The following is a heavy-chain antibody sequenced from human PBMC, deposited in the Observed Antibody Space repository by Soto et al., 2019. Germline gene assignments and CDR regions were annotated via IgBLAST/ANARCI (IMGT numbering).Heavy chain of an antibody. D-gene: IGHD1-7*01. Sequence: ASVKVSCKASGGTFSSYAISWVRQAPGQGLEWMGGIIPIFGTANYAQKFQGRVTITADESTSTAYMELSSLRSEDTAVYYCARPRITGTTKPTVYYYYGMDVWGQGTTVTVSS. V-gene: IGHV1-69*13. CDR1: GGTFSSYA. CDR3: ARPRITGTTKPTVYYYYGMDV. CDR2: IIPIFGTA. J-gene: IGHJ6*02.